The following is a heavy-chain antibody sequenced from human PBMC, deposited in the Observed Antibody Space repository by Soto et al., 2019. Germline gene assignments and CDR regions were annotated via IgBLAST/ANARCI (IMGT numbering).Heavy chain of an antibody. CDR2: ISSNGGST. D-gene: IGHD2-15*01. CDR3: ARWGCSGSNCNLNQRSFDL. Sequence: PGGSLRLSCSASGFTFSSYAMHWVRQAPGKGLEYVSAISSNGGSTYYADSVKGRFTFSRDNSKNTMSLQMNSLRVEDTAIYYCARWGCSGSNCNLNQRSFDLWGQGTLVTVSS. J-gene: IGHJ4*02. CDR1: GFTFSSYA. V-gene: IGHV3-64*04.